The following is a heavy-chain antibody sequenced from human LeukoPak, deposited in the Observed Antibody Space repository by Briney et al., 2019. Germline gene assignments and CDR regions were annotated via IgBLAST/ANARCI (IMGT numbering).Heavy chain of an antibody. Sequence: GRSLRLSCAASGSTFSSYSMNWVRHAPVQGLEWVSYIRSSSSSIYYADSVKGRFTISRDNAKNSLFLQMNSLRDEDTAVYYCTRDLPYWGQGTLVTVSS. CDR2: IRSSSSSI. V-gene: IGHV3-48*02. CDR3: TRDLPY. CDR1: GSTFSSYS. J-gene: IGHJ4*02.